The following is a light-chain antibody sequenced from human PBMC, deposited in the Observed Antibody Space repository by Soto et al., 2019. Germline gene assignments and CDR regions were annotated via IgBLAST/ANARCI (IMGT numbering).Light chain of an antibody. CDR1: QSVSNNY. Sequence: EIVLTQSPGTLSLSPGERATLSCRASQSVSNNYLAWYQQKPGQAPRRLIYGASSRATGIPDRFSGSGSGTDFTLTISRLEPEDFAVYSCQQYGSSPTFGEETRLEIK. CDR2: GAS. J-gene: IGKJ5*01. V-gene: IGKV3-20*01. CDR3: QQYGSSPT.